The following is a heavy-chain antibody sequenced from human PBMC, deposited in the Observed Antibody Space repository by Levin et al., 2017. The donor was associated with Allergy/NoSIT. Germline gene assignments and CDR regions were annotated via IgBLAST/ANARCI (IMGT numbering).Heavy chain of an antibody. CDR2: IYYSGST. D-gene: IGHD2-15*01. CDR1: GDSISSYY. J-gene: IGHJ6*02. Sequence: SQTLSLTCTVSGDSISSYYWSWIRQPPEKGLEWIGYIYYSGSTNYNPSLKSRVTISIDTSKNQFSLKLSSVTAADTAVYYCARRSCSGGTCSSGSHGMDVWGQGTTVTVSS. V-gene: IGHV4-59*08. CDR3: ARRSCSGGTCSSGSHGMDV.